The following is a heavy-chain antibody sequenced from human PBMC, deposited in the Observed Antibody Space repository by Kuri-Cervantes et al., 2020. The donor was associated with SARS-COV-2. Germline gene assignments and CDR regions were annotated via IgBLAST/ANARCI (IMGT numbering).Heavy chain of an antibody. D-gene: IGHD2-15*01. Sequence: GESLKISCAASGFNFSVYKIHWVRQASGKGLEWVGRIADKHNNYATEYAASVKGRFTVSRDDSNDTLYLQMNSLTYEDTALYYCAKDPAPDCSTRSCSIDYWGQGTQVTVSS. CDR1: GFNFSVYK. J-gene: IGHJ4*02. CDR3: AKDPAPDCSTRSCSIDY. CDR2: IADKHNNYAT. V-gene: IGHV3-73*01.